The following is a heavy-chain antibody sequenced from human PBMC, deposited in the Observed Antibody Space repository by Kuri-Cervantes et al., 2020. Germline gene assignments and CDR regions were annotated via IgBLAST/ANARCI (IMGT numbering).Heavy chain of an antibody. D-gene: IGHD3-3*01. J-gene: IGHJ4*02. V-gene: IGHV4-59*01. CDR3: ARAGKYYDFWSGYYFDY. CDR1: GGSISSYY. CDR2: IYYSGST. Sequence: ESLKISCTVSGGSISSYYWSWIRQPPGKGLEWIGYIYYSGSTNYNPPLKSRVTISVDTSKNQFSLKLSSVTAADTAVYYCARAGKYYDFWSGYYFDYWGQGTLVTVSS.